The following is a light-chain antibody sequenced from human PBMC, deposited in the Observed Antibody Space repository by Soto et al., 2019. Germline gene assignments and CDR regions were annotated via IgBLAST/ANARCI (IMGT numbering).Light chain of an antibody. CDR1: SSDVGGYNY. V-gene: IGLV2-14*03. J-gene: IGLJ1*01. Sequence: QSALTQPASVSGSPGQSINISCTGTSSDVGGYNYVSWYQHHPGKAPKLIIYDVSNRPSGVSNPFSGSKSGNTASLTISGLQPEDEADYYCSSYTTSNTRQIAFGTGTKVTV. CDR2: DVS. CDR3: SSYTTSNTRQIA.